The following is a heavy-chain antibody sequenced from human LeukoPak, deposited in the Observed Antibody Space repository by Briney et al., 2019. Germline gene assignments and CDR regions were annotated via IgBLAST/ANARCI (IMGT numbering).Heavy chain of an antibody. CDR2: IYPGDSDT. V-gene: IGHV5-51*01. D-gene: IGHD6-19*01. CDR1: GYSFTSYC. J-gene: IGHJ4*02. Sequence: GESLKISCKGSGYSFTSYCIGWVRQMPGKGLEWMGIIYPGDSDTRYSPSFQGQVTISADKSISTAYLQWSSLKASDTAMYYCARPIFSSCGPFDYWGQGTLVTVSS. CDR3: ARPIFSSCGPFDY.